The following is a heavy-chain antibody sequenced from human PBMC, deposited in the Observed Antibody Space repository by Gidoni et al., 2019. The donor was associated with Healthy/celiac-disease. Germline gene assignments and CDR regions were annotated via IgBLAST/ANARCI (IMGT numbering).Heavy chain of an antibody. D-gene: IGHD6-19*01. Sequence: QVQLVESGGGVVQPGRSLRLYCAASGCTFSRYAMHWVRQAPGKGLEWVAVISYDGSNKYYADSVKGRFTISRDNSKNTLYLQMNSLRAEDTAVYYCARDSTQGQYSSGWYYFDYWGQGTLVTVSS. CDR1: GCTFSRYA. CDR3: ARDSTQGQYSSGWYYFDY. J-gene: IGHJ4*02. V-gene: IGHV3-30-3*01. CDR2: ISYDGSNK.